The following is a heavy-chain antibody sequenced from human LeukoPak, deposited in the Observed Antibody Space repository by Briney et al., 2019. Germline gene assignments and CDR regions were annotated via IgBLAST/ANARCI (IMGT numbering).Heavy chain of an antibody. J-gene: IGHJ4*02. CDR1: GYTFTSYA. CDR3: ARDPTAAYYDFWSGYYRPLDY. D-gene: IGHD3-3*01. V-gene: IGHV7-4-1*02. CDR2: INTNTGNP. Sequence: ASVKVSCKASGYTFTSYAMNWVRQAPGQGLEWMGWINTNTGNPTYAQGFTGRFVFSLDTSVSTAYLQISSLKAEDTAVYYCARDPTAAYYDFWSGYYRPLDYWGQGTLVTVSS.